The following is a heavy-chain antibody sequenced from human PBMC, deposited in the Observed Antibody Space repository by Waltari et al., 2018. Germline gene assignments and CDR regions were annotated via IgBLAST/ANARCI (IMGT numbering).Heavy chain of an antibody. V-gene: IGHV3-23*03. CDR3: AKDYYGSGSHPLDY. CDR2: IYSGGST. Sequence: EVQLVDSGGGLVKPGGSLRLSCAASGFTFSSYAMSWFRQAPGKGLEWVSVIYSGGSTYYADSVKGRFTISRDNSKNTLYLQMNSLRAEDTAVYYCAKDYYGSGSHPLDYWGQGTLVTVSS. J-gene: IGHJ4*02. D-gene: IGHD3-10*01. CDR1: GFTFSSYA.